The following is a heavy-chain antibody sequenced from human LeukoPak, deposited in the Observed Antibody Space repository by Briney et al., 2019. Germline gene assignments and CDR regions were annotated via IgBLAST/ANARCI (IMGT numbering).Heavy chain of an antibody. CDR3: ASPYEPRDGYNPFDY. CDR1: GYTFTSYG. D-gene: IGHD5-24*01. J-gene: IGHJ4*02. CDR2: ISGYNGHT. Sequence: GASVKVSCKASGYTFTSYGISWVRQAPGQGLEWMGWISGYNGHTNCAQNLQGRVTMTADTSTSTAYMELRSLRSEDTAVYYCASPYEPRDGYNPFDYWGQGTLVTVSS. V-gene: IGHV1-18*01.